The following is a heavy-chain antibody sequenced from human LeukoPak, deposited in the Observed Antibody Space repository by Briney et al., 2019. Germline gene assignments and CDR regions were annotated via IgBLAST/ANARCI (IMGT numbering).Heavy chain of an antibody. V-gene: IGHV1-18*01. J-gene: IGHJ5*02. CDR3: ARDDIVVVPAAIRRGVWFDP. CDR2: ISAYNGNT. Sequence: GASVKVSCKASGYTFTSYGISWVRQAPGQGLEWMGWISAYNGNTNYAQKLQGRVTMTTDTSTSTAYMELRSLRSDDTAVYYCARDDIVVVPAAIRRGVWFDPWGQGTLVTVSS. CDR1: GYTFTSYG. D-gene: IGHD2-2*02.